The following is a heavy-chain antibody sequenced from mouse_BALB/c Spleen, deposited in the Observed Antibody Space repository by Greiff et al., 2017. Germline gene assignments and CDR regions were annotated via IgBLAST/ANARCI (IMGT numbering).Heavy chain of an antibody. J-gene: IGHJ4*01. D-gene: IGHD2-1*01. CDR3: ARKGGKNAMDY. V-gene: IGHV1-9*01. Sequence: VKLQQSGAELMKPGASVKISCKATGYTFSSYWIEWVKQRPGHGLEWIGEILPGSGSTNYNEKFKGKATFTADTSSNTAYMQLSSLTSEDSAVYYCARKGGKNAMDYWGQGTSVTVSS. CDR1: GYTFSSYW. CDR2: ILPGSGST.